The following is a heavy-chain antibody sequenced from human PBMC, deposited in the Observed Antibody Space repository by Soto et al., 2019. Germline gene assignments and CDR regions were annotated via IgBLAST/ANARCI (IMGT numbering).Heavy chain of an antibody. Sequence: GESQQISGEGSGYRFTSYWRGWVRQMTGKGLEWMGIIYPGDSDTRYSPSFQGQVTISADKSISTAYLQWSSLKASDTAMYYCAGGGVRGVITRTRDYYGMDVWGQGTTVTVSS. D-gene: IGHD3-10*01. CDR2: IYPGDSDT. CDR1: GYRFTSYW. CDR3: AGGGVRGVITRTRDYYGMDV. J-gene: IGHJ6*02. V-gene: IGHV5-51*01.